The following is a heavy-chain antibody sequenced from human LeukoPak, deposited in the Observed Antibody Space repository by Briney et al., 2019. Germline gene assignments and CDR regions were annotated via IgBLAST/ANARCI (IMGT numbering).Heavy chain of an antibody. CDR3: ASRLYCSNTRCRNFPFAY. V-gene: IGHV1-69*13. CDR1: GGTFSSYA. CDR2: IIPIFGTA. D-gene: IGHD2-2*01. J-gene: IGHJ4*02. Sequence: SVKVSCKASGGTFSSYAISWVRQAPGQGLEWMGGIIPIFGTANYAQKFQDRVTITADESTSTAYMELSSLRSEDTAIYYCASRLYCSNTRCRNFPFAYWGQGTLVTVSS.